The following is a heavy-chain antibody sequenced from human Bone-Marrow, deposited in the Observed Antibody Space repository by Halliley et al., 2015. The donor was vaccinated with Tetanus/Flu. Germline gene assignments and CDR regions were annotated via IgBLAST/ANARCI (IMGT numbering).Heavy chain of an antibody. CDR2: TFPGDSDT. CDR3: ATFEFSSSDFDY. J-gene: IGHJ4*02. V-gene: IGHV5-51*01. Sequence: WVGITFPGDSDTKYSPSFQGQVPIAADKSISTACLQWSSLRASDTAIYYCATFEFSSSDFDYWGQGTPVTVSS. D-gene: IGHD2-15*01.